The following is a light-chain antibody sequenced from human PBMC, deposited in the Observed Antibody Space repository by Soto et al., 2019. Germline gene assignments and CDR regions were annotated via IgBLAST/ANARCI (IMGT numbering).Light chain of an antibody. V-gene: IGLV2-11*01. Sequence: QSALTQPRSVSGSPGQSVTISCTGTSSDVGGYNYVSWYQQHPGKAPKLMIYDVSKRPSGVPDRFSACKSGNTASLTISGLQAEDEADYYCCSYARDPLVVFGGGTKLTVL. CDR1: SSDVGGYNY. CDR2: DVS. J-gene: IGLJ2*01. CDR3: CSYARDPLVV.